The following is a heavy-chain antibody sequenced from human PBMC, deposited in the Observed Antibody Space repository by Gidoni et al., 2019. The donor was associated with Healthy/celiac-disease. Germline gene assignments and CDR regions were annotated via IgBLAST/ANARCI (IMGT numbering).Heavy chain of an antibody. V-gene: IGHV1-18*04. Sequence: QVQLVQSGAEVKQPGASVTVSCKSSGYTFTSYGISWVRQAPGQGLEWMGWISAYNGNTNYAQKLQGRVTMTTDTSTSTAYMELRSLRSDDTAVYYCARDLQYQLPPNYYYYGMDVWGQGTTVTVSS. D-gene: IGHD2-2*01. CDR1: GYTFTSYG. CDR3: ARDLQYQLPPNYYYYGMDV. CDR2: ISAYNGNT. J-gene: IGHJ6*02.